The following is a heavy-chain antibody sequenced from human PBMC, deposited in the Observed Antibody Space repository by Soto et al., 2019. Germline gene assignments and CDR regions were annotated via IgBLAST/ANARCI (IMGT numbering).Heavy chain of an antibody. V-gene: IGHV2-5*02. D-gene: IGHD3-3*01. CDR3: AHRVLRTVFGLVTTTAIYFDF. CDR1: GFSLTTSGVG. J-gene: IGHJ4*02. CDR2: IYWDDDK. Sequence: QITLNESGPTQVKPRQTLTLTCTFSGFSLTTSGVGVGWIGRSPGKPPEGLEFIYWDDDKRYSPSLKSRLTITKDTSKNQVVLTMADLDPADTATYYCAHRVLRTVFGLVTTTAIYFDFWGQGTPVAVSS.